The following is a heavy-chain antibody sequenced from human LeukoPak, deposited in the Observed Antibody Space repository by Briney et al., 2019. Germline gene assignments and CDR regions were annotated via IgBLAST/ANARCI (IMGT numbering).Heavy chain of an antibody. CDR3: ARSWAAKWELPGQFDY. Sequence: SETLSLTCTVSGASMNNYYWSWIRQSPEKGLEWLGFVFSRGTTNLNPSFKSRLIMSIDTSKNQFSLRLSSVTAADTAVYFCARSWAAKWELPGQFDYWGQGRLVSVSS. CDR2: VFSRGTT. J-gene: IGHJ4*02. CDR1: GASMNNYY. D-gene: IGHD1-26*01. V-gene: IGHV4-59*08.